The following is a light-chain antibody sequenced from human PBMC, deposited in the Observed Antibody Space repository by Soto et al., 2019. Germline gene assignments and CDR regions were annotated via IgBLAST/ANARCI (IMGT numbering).Light chain of an antibody. CDR3: AVWDDGLNGLV. V-gene: IGLV1-44*01. Sequence: QSVLTQPPSASGTPGQRVTIYCSGSISNIGGNTVSWYRQLPGTVPKLLIYHYNERPLGVPDRISGSKSGTSASLAISGLQSDDEAYYYCAVWDDGLNGLVFGGGTKVTVL. J-gene: IGLJ3*02. CDR2: HYN. CDR1: ISNIGGNT.